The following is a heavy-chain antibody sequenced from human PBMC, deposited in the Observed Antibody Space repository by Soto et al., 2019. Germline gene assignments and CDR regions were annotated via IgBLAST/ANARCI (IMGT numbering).Heavy chain of an antibody. CDR1: GGSISSYY. V-gene: IGHV4-59*08. CDR3: ARRIPFEYYYYYMDV. D-gene: IGHD3-9*01. Sequence: SETLSLTCTVSGGSISSYYWSWIRQPPGKGLEWIGFIYYSGSTNYNPSLKSRVTISVDTSKNQFSLKLSSVTAADTAVYYCARRIPFEYYYYYMDVWGKGTTVTVSS. J-gene: IGHJ6*03. CDR2: IYYSGST.